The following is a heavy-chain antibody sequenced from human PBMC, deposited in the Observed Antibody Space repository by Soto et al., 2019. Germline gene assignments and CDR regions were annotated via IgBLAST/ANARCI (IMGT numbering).Heavy chain of an antibody. Sequence: AVLLPGVSSGLRLIPYTLSWVRPAPGKGLEWLSVISGSGGSPSYADSVQGRFVISRDNARNTLYLHMNSLRAEDTAMHYCAKARCTTTDCYVPDYWGRGTLVNVSS. J-gene: IGHJ4*02. D-gene: IGHD1-26*01. CDR3: AKARCTTTDCYVPDY. V-gene: IGHV3-23*01. CDR1: GLRLIPYT. CDR2: ISGSGGSP.